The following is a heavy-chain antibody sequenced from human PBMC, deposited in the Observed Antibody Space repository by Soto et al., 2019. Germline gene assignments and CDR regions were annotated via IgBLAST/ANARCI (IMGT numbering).Heavy chain of an antibody. CDR2: TWYDGGNE. J-gene: IGHJ4*02. CDR1: GFTLSSYG. V-gene: IGHV3-33*01. CDR3: ARVGGSYYTYSRNYYFDS. Sequence: QVQLVESGGGVVQPGRSLRLSCAASGFTLSSYGMHWVRQAPGKGLEWVALTWYDGGNEYYADSMKGRFTMSRDNSKNTLYLQMSSLRAEDTAVYDCARVGGSYYTYSRNYYFDSWGQGTLVTVSS. D-gene: IGHD1-26*01.